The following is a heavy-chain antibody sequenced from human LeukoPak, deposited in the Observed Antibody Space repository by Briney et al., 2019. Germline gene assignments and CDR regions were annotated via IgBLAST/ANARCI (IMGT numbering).Heavy chain of an antibody. Sequence: GASVKVSCKASGYTFTGYYMHWVRQAPGQGLEWMGWINPNSGGTNYAQKFQGRVTMTRDTSISTAYMELSRLRSDDTAVYYCARPRSSTSWVWFDPWGQGTLVTVSS. CDR3: ARPRSSTSWVWFDP. CDR2: INPNSGGT. CDR1: GYTFTGYY. V-gene: IGHV1-2*02. D-gene: IGHD2-2*01. J-gene: IGHJ5*02.